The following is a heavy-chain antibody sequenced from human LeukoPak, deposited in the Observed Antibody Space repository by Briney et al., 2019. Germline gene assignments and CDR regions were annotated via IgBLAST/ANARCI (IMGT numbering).Heavy chain of an antibody. CDR3: AKDKVWANDAFDI. Sequence: GGSLRLSCAASGFTFSSYSMNWVRQAPGKGLEWVSYISSSSSTIYYADSVKGRFTISRDNSKNTLYLQMNSLRAEDTAVYYCAKDKVWANDAFDIWGQGTMVTVSS. V-gene: IGHV3-48*01. CDR2: ISSSSSTI. J-gene: IGHJ3*02. CDR1: GFTFSSYS. D-gene: IGHD1-26*01.